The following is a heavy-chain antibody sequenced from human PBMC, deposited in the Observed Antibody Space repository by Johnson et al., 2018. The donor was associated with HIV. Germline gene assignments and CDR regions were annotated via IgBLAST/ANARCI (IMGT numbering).Heavy chain of an antibody. CDR3: TTKPYSSSWYGAFDI. J-gene: IGHJ3*02. CDR2: IRYDGSNK. Sequence: QVQLVESGGGVVQPGRSLRLSCAASGFTFSSYGMHWVRQAPGKGLEWVAFIRYDGSNKYYADSVKGRFTISRDNSKNTLYLQMNSLKTEDTAVYYCTTKPYSSSWYGAFDIWGQGTMVTVSS. D-gene: IGHD6-13*01. V-gene: IGHV3-33*08. CDR1: GFTFSSYG.